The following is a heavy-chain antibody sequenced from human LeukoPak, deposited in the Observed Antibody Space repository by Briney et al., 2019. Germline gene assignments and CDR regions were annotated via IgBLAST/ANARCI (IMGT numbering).Heavy chain of an antibody. CDR2: IYYSGST. D-gene: IGHD5/OR15-5a*01. Sequence: SETLSLTCTVSGGSISSYYWSWIRQPPGKGLEWIGYIYYSGSTNYNPSLKSRVTISVDTSKNQFSLKLSSVTAADTAVYYCARALRSYFDYWGQGTLVTVSS. J-gene: IGHJ4*02. V-gene: IGHV4-59*01. CDR1: GGSISSYY. CDR3: ARALRSYFDY.